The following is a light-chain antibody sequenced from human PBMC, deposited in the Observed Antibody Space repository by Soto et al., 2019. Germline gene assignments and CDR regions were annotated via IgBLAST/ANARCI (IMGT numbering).Light chain of an antibody. J-gene: IGLJ1*01. CDR1: SSDVGVYDF. Sequence: QSVLTQPPSASGSPGQSFTISCTGVSSDVGVYDFVLWYQQYPGDAAKVIIFEVNKRPSGFPGRFSGSKSGNTASLTASALQAEDEAVYFCASYGGNSRYVFGAGPKVTV. CDR3: ASYGGNSRYV. V-gene: IGLV2-8*01. CDR2: EVN.